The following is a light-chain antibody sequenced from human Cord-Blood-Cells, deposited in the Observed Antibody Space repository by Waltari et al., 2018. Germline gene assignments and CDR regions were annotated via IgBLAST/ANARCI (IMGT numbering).Light chain of an antibody. CDR3: QSYDSSLGGWV. V-gene: IGLV1-40*01. CDR2: GNR. Sequence: QSVLTQPPSVSGAPGQRVTISCTGRSSNIGAVYDVHWYHQLPGTAPKLLIYGNRNRRSGVPDRCAGAKSGTSASRDISGLQAEDEADYYWQSYDSSLGGWVFGGGTKLAV. CDR1: SSNIGAVYD. J-gene: IGLJ3*02.